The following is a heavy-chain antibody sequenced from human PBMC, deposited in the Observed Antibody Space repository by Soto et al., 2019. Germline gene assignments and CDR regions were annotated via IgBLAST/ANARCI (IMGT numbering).Heavy chain of an antibody. V-gene: IGHV1-3*01. CDR3: ARGAIRGSHRSNDY. Sequence: ASVRVSCKASGYTFTSYAMHWVRQAPGQRLEWMGWINAGNGNTKYSQKFQGRVTITRDTSASTAYMELSSLRSEDTAVYYCARGAIRGSHRSNDYCGQANLGTVSS. CDR2: INAGNGNT. D-gene: IGHD3-10*01. J-gene: IGHJ4*02. CDR1: GYTFTSYA.